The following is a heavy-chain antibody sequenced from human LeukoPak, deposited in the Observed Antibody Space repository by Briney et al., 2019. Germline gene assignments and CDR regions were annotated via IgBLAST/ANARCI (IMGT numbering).Heavy chain of an antibody. CDR2: TSDDGTHK. Sequence: GGSLRLSCAASGFIVSNNYMNWVRQAPGKGLEWVASTSDDGTHKYYADSVKGRFTVSRDNSKSTLYLQMNSLRTEDSAVYSCARESVPATGGFDYWGQGTLVTVSS. CDR3: ARESVPATGGFDY. CDR1: GFIVSNNY. V-gene: IGHV3-30*03. D-gene: IGHD2-15*01. J-gene: IGHJ4*02.